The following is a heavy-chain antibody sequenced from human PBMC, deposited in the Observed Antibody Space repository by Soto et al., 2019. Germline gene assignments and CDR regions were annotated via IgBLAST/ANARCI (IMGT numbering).Heavy chain of an antibody. J-gene: IGHJ4*02. CDR3: AREYDYGDYGYYFDY. CDR1: GGSISSYY. CDR2: IYYSGST. Sequence: SETLSLTCTVSGGSISSYYWSWIRQPPGKGLEWIGYIYYSGSTNYNPSLKSRVTISVDTSKNQFSLKLSSVTAADTAVYYCAREYDYGDYGYYFDYWGQGTLVTVSS. D-gene: IGHD4-17*01. V-gene: IGHV4-59*01.